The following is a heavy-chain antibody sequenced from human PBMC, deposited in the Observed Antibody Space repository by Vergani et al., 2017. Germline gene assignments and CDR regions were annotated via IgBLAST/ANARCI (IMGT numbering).Heavy chain of an antibody. Sequence: QVQLQESGPGLVKPSQTLSLTCTVPGGSISSGSYYWSWIRQPAGKGLEWIGRIYTSGSTNYNPSLKSRVTISVDTSKNQFSLKLSSVTAADTAVYYCARRGTGTAVAFDYWGQGTLVTVSS. CDR3: ARRGTGTAVAFDY. CDR1: GGSISSGSYY. D-gene: IGHD6-19*01. J-gene: IGHJ4*02. V-gene: IGHV4-61*02. CDR2: IYTSGST.